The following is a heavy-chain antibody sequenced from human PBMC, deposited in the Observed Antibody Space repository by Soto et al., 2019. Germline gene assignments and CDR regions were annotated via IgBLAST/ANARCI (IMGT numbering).Heavy chain of an antibody. CDR2: IYYSGIA. D-gene: IGHD4-4*01. CDR1: GGSISNYY. J-gene: IGHJ5*02. V-gene: IGHV4-59*01. CDR3: ARETTGGDWLDT. Sequence: ETLSLTCTVSGGSISNYYWSWIRQPPGKGLEWIGYIYYSGIANYNPSLKSRVTISVDTSKNQFSLKLSSVTAADTAMYYCARETTGGDWLDTWGQGTLVTVSS.